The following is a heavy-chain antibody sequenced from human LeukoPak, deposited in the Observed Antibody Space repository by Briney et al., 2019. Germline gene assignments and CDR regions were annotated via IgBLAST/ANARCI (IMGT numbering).Heavy chain of an antibody. V-gene: IGHV3-9*01. D-gene: IGHD6-19*01. CDR3: AKDATYSSGWTDY. CDR1: GFTFGDYA. Sequence: GGSLRLSCAASGFTFGDYAMHWVRQAPGKGLEWVSGISWNSGSIGYADSVKGRFTISRDNAKNSLYLQMDSLRAEDTALYYCAKDATYSSGWTDYWGQGTLVTVSS. J-gene: IGHJ4*02. CDR2: ISWNSGSI.